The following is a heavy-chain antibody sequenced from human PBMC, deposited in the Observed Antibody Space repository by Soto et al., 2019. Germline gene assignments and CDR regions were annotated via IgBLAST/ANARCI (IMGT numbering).Heavy chain of an antibody. CDR1: GYTFTSYY. CDR2: INPSGGST. V-gene: IGHV1-46*01. D-gene: IGHD2-2*02. J-gene: IGHJ4*02. CDR3: ARTSYCSSTSCYIHFVSGQWLVNLFDY. Sequence: ASVKVSCKASGYTFTSYYMHWVRQAPGQGLEWMGIINPSGGSTSYAQKFQGRVTMTRDTSTSTVYMELSSLRSEDTAVYYCARTSYCSSTSCYIHFVSGQWLVNLFDYWGQGTLVSVSS.